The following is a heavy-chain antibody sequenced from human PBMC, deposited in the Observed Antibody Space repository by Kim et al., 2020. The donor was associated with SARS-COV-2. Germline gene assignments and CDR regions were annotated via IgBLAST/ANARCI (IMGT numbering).Heavy chain of an antibody. V-gene: IGHV3-21*01. D-gene: IGHD6-13*01. J-gene: IGHJ5*02. CDR2: ISSSSSYI. Sequence: GGSLRLSCAASGFTFSSYSMNWVRQAPGKGLEWVSSISSSSSYIYYADSVKGRFTISRDNAKNSLYLQMNSLRAEDTAVYYCARDKFRVSSSWLNWFDPWGQGTLVTVSS. CDR1: GFTFSSYS. CDR3: ARDKFRVSSSWLNWFDP.